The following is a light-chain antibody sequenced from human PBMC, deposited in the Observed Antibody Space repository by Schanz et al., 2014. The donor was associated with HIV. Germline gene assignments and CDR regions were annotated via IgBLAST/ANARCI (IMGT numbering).Light chain of an antibody. Sequence: QSVLTQPPSVSGAPGQRVTISCTGSTSNIGANYDVHWYQQLPGAAPKLLIFDNDNRPSGVPDRFSGSRSGTSASLAITGLQAEDEGDYYCSSYVGNNNLRVFGGGTKLTVL. J-gene: IGLJ3*02. CDR1: TSNIGANYD. CDR2: DND. V-gene: IGLV1-40*01. CDR3: SSYVGNNNLRV.